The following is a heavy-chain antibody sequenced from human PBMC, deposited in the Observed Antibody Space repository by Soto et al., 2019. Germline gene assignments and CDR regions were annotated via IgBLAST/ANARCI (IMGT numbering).Heavy chain of an antibody. CDR2: IIPICGTA. Sequence: GASVKVSCKASGCPFTSYEINWVRQAPGQGLEWMGWIIPICGTANYAQKFQGRVTITADESTSTVYMELSSLRSEDTAVYYCARFHSPDAFDIWGQGTMVTVSS. D-gene: IGHD6-13*01. CDR1: GCPFTSYE. J-gene: IGHJ3*02. V-gene: IGHV1-69*13. CDR3: ARFHSPDAFDI.